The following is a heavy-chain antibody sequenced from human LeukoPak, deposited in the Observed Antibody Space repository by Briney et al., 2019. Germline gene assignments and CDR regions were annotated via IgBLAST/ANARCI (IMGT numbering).Heavy chain of an antibody. CDR2: IHYTGST. CDR1: GGSISSYY. D-gene: IGHD3-10*01. J-gene: IGHJ6*03. Sequence: SETLSLTCTVSGGSISSYYWSWIRQPPRKGLEWIGYIHYTGSTNYNPSLKSRVTISVDTSKNQFSLKLSSVTAADTAVYYCARVEEGYGSGRRENYYYYYMDVWGKGTTVTISS. CDR3: ARVEEGYGSGRRENYYYYYMDV. V-gene: IGHV4-59*01.